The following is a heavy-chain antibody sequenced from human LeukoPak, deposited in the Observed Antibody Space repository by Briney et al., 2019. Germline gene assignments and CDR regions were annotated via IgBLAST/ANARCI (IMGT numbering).Heavy chain of an antibody. CDR2: IFYSGST. V-gene: IGHV4-59*01. CDR1: GGSITNYY. D-gene: IGHD3-3*01. Sequence: SETLSLTCTVSGGSITNYYWSWIRQPPWKGLEWIGYIFYSGSTNYNPSLKSRVTISVDTSKNQFSLKLSSVTAADTAVYYCARGNYDFWSGYIYYFDYWGQGTLVTVSS. CDR3: ARGNYDFWSGYIYYFDY. J-gene: IGHJ4*02.